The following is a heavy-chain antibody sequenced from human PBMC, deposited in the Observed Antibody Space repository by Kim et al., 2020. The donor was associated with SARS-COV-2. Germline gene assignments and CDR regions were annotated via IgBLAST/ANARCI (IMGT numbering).Heavy chain of an antibody. D-gene: IGHD1-1*01. Sequence: ASVKVSCKGSGYTFRTYAMHWVRQAPGQRLEWMGWINAGNGNTKYSQKFQGRVTITRVTSASTAYMELSSLTSEDTAVYYCARGGTITSYNFDNWGRGTLVTVSS. CDR2: INAGNGNT. CDR1: GYTFRTYA. CDR3: ARGGTITSYNFDN. J-gene: IGHJ4*02. V-gene: IGHV1-3*01.